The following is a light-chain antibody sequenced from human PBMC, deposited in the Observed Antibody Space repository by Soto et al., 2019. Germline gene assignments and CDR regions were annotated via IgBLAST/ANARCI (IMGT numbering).Light chain of an antibody. J-gene: IGKJ2*01. CDR1: QSVLYSPNNKNY. CDR3: HQYGLTPYT. V-gene: IGKV4-1*01. CDR2: WAS. Sequence: DIVMTQSPDSLAVSLGERATINCKSSQSVLYSPNNKNYLAWYQQKPGQPPKLLIYWASTRESGVPGRFSGSGSATDFTLTISSLQAEDVAVYCCHQYGLTPYTFGQGTKLEIK.